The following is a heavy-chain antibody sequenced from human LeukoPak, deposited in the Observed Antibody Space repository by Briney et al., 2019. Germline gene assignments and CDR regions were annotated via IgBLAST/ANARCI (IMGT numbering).Heavy chain of an antibody. V-gene: IGHV4-61*02. CDR3: ARSSRRYYDSSGYHDY. Sequence: SETLSLTCTVSGDSSISGTYYWSWIRQPAGKGLEWIGRIHPSGSTNYNPSLKSRVTISVDTSKNQFSLNLGSVTAADTAVYYCARSSRRYYDSSGYHDYWGQGTLVTVSS. J-gene: IGHJ4*02. CDR1: GDSSISGTYY. CDR2: IHPSGST. D-gene: IGHD3-22*01.